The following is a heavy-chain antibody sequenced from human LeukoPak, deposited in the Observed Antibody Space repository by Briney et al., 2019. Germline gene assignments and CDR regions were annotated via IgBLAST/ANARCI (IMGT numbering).Heavy chain of an antibody. D-gene: IGHD2-15*01. CDR1: GYTFTGYY. CDR2: INPNSGGT. J-gene: IGHJ6*02. V-gene: IGHV1-2*02. CDR3: ARERIYCSGGSCYSPPYYYYYGMDV. Sequence: ASVKVSCKASGYTFTGYYMHWVRQAPGQGLEWMGWINPNSGGTNYAQRFQGRVTMTRDTSISTAYMELSRLRSDDTAVYYCARERIYCSGGSCYSPPYYYYYGMDVWGQGTTDTVSS.